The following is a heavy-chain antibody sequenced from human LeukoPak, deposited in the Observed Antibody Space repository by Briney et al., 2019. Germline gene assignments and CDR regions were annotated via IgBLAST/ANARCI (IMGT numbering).Heavy chain of an antibody. D-gene: IGHD3-10*01. CDR2: IKQDGSEK. CDR3: ARDPLISTGGGDSLLGYGMDV. CDR1: GFTFSSYW. V-gene: IGHV3-7*03. Sequence: PGGSLRLSCAVSGFTFSSYWMSWVRQAPGKGLEWVANIKQDGSEKYYVDSVKGRFTISRDNAKNSLSLQMSSLRADDTAVYYCARDPLISTGGGDSLLGYGMDVWGKGTTVTVSS. J-gene: IGHJ6*04.